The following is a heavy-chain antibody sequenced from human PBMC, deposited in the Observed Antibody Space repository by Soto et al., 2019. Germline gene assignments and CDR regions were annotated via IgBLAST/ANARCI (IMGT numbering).Heavy chain of an antibody. V-gene: IGHV3-7*01. D-gene: IGHD2-15*01. CDR1: GFTFSSYW. Sequence: GGSLRLSCAASGFTFSSYWMSWVRQAPGKGLEWVANIKQDGSEKYYVDSVKGRFTISRANAKNSLYLQMNSLRAEDTAVYYCARDRDYSNIYYYYYYMDVWGKGTTVTVSS. CDR2: IKQDGSEK. J-gene: IGHJ6*03. CDR3: ARDRDYSNIYYYYYYMDV.